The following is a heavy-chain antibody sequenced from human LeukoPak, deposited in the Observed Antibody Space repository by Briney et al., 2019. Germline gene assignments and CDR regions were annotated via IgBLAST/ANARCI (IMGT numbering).Heavy chain of an antibody. CDR2: IIPIFGTA. D-gene: IGHD3-22*01. V-gene: IGHV1-69*05. J-gene: IGHJ3*02. Sequence: GSSVKVSCKASGGTCSSYAISWVRQAPGQGLEWMGGIIPIFGTANYAQKFQGRVTITTDESTSTAYMELSSLRSEDTAVYYCARARLYCYDSSGYHPLGAFDIWGQGTMVTVSS. CDR1: GGTCSSYA. CDR3: ARARLYCYDSSGYHPLGAFDI.